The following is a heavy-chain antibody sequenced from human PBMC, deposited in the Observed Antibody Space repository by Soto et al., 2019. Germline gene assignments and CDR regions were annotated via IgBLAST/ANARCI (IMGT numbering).Heavy chain of an antibody. CDR2: ISYDGSNK. CDR3: AKVYSSSCYAGDYFDY. D-gene: IGHD6-13*01. CDR1: GFTFSSYG. V-gene: IGHV3-30*18. J-gene: IGHJ4*02. Sequence: QVQLVESGGGVVQPGRSLRLSCAASGFTFSSYGMHWVRQAPGKGLEWVAVISYDGSNKYYADSVKGRFTIARDNAKNTLYLQMNSLRAEDTAVYYCAKVYSSSCYAGDYFDYWGQGTLVTVSS.